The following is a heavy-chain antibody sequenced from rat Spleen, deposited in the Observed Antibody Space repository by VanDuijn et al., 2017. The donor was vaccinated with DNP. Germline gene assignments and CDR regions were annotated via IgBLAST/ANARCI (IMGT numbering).Heavy chain of an antibody. CDR2: ISSGGGT. J-gene: IGHJ2*01. CDR1: GFSLTSYG. D-gene: IGHD4-4*01. Sequence: QVQLKESGPGLVQPSRTLSLTCTVSGFSLTSYGVSWVRQPPGKGLEWIAAISSGGGTYFNSILKSRLSLSRDTSKSQVFLKINSLRTEDTAIYFCARYGGNSGYFDFWGQGVLVTVSS. CDR3: ARYGGNSGYFDF. V-gene: IGHV2S8*01.